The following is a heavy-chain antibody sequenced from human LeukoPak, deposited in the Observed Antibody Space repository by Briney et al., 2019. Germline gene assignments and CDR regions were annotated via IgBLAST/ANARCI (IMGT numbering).Heavy chain of an antibody. D-gene: IGHD3-9*01. J-gene: IGHJ4*02. CDR3: ATGRSIRYFDY. V-gene: IGHV4-59*08. CDR2: VHYSGST. Sequence: PSETLSLTCSVSGVSIFSYYWNWIRQPPGKGLEWIGYVHYSGSTNYNPSLKSRVTISVDTSKSQFSLKLSSATAADTAVYYCATGRSIRYFDYWGQGTLPTVSS. CDR1: GVSIFSYY.